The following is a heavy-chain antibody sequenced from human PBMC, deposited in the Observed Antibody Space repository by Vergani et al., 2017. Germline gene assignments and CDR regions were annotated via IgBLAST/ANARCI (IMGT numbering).Heavy chain of an antibody. CDR1: GFTFDDYA. D-gene: IGHD6-6*01. CDR2: LSWNSGSI. J-gene: IGHJ4*02. CDR3: AKDTQYSSSSGDFDY. V-gene: IGHV3-9*01. Sequence: EVQLVESGGGLVQPGRSLRLSCAASGFTFDDYAMHWVRQAPGKGLEWVSGLSWNSGSIGYADSVKGRFTISRDNAKNSLYLQMNSLRAEDTALYYCAKDTQYSSSSGDFDYWGQGTLVTVSS.